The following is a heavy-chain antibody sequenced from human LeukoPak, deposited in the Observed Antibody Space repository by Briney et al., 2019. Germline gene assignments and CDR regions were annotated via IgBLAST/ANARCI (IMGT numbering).Heavy chain of an antibody. CDR3: ARETYKQQLIFRSIDY. CDR1: GFTFSSYA. V-gene: IGHV3-21*01. CDR2: ISGSGSYN. D-gene: IGHD6-13*01. Sequence: PGGSLRLSCAASGFTFSSYAMNWVRQAPGKGLEWVSSISGSGSYNYYADSVKGRFTISRDNAKNSLYLQMNSLRAEDTAVYYCARETYKQQLIFRSIDYWGQGTLVTVSS. J-gene: IGHJ4*02.